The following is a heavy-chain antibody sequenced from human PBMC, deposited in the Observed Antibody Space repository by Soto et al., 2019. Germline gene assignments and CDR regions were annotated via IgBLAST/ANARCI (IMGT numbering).Heavy chain of an antibody. D-gene: IGHD3-22*01. CDR2: IHYSGRT. J-gene: IGHJ3*02. CDR1: GVSISSGDYY. V-gene: IGHV4-30-4*02. CDR3: GRAFGYPDPDSSGYSLRDVFDT. Sequence: SDTLSLSCTVRGVSISSGDYYCSCIRQPPGQGPEWIGYIHYSGRTYYNPSLKSRLTMSMDTSKNQFSLKLNSVNAADTAVYYCGRAFGYPDPDSSGYSLRDVFDTWGQWTMVT.